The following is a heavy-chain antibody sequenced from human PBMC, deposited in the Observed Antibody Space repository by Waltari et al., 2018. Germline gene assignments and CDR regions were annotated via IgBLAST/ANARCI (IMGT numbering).Heavy chain of an antibody. D-gene: IGHD3-10*01. CDR3: VRDLGGSGNSWFDA. J-gene: IGHJ5*02. CDR1: SYSIRSGYF. CDR2: IAHSGST. V-gene: IGHV4-38-2*02. Sequence: QVQLQESGPGLARPSETLSLTCDVSSYSIRSGYFWGWIRQPPGKGLQWIGSIAHSGSTYYNPSLKSRVTLSVETSKNQFALKVTSGTAADTATYYCVRDLGGSGNSWFDAWGQGSLVIVSS.